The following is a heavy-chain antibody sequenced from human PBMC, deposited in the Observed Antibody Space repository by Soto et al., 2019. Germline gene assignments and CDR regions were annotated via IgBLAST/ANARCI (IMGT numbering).Heavy chain of an antibody. CDR1: GTSISSYY. J-gene: IGHJ4*02. CDR3: ARYNSYAIDY. CDR2: IHYSGTT. Sequence: SETLSLTCPVSGTSISSYYWSWIRQPPGKGLEWIANIHYSGTTNYNPSLASRVTLSVDTSKNQFSLKMTSVTAADRAMYFCARYNSYAIDYWGRGTLVTVSS. D-gene: IGHD2-8*01. V-gene: IGHV4-59*01.